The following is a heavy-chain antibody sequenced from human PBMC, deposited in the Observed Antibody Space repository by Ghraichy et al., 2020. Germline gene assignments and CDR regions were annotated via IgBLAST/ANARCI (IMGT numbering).Heavy chain of an antibody. CDR2: INHSGST. CDR3: ARAGYCSSTSCYTTWRYYYYYMDV. Sequence: SQTLSLTCAVYGGSFSGYYWSWIRQPPGKGLEWIGEINHSGSTNYNPSLKSRVTISVDTSKNQFSLKLSSVTAADTAVYYCARAGYCSSTSCYTTWRYYYYYMDVWGKGTTVTVSS. CDR1: GGSFSGYY. V-gene: IGHV4-34*01. D-gene: IGHD2-2*02. J-gene: IGHJ6*03.